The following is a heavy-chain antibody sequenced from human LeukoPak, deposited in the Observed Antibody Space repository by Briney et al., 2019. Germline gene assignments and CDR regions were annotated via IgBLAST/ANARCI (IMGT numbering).Heavy chain of an antibody. D-gene: IGHD6-19*01. CDR2: IYCGGST. CDR1: GFTASSNY. Sequence: PGGSLRLSCAASGFTASSNYMSWVRQAPGKGREWVAVIYCGGSTKYADFVKGRFTISRDNSTNTLFLQMNSLRAEDTGVFYCARSRLTAFDIWGHGTLVTLSS. V-gene: IGHV3-53*01. J-gene: IGHJ3*02. CDR3: ARSRLTAFDI.